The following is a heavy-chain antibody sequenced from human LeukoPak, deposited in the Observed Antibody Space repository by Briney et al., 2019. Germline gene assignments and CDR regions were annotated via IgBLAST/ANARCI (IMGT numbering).Heavy chain of an antibody. CDR3: GKEGGA. CDR1: GFTFNSYS. CDR2: IGGRGGST. Sequence: PGGSLRLSCAASGFTFNSYSMNWVRQAPGKGPEWVSAIGGRGGSTYYADSLGGRFTISRDNSKDMVYLQMNSLKVEDTATYYCGKEGGAWGQGTKVTVSS. J-gene: IGHJ5*02. V-gene: IGHV3-23*01. D-gene: IGHD3-16*01.